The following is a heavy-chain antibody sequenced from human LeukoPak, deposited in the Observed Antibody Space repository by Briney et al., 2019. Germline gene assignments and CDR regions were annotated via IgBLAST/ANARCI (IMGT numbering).Heavy chain of an antibody. Sequence: GESLKISCKGSGYSINNYWIGWVRQMPGKGLEWMGIIYPADSDIRYSPSFQGQVTISADKSISTAYLQWSSLKASDTAMYYCARDTADYGMDVWGQGTTVTVSS. CDR2: IYPADSDI. V-gene: IGHV5-51*01. CDR3: ARDTADYGMDV. CDR1: GYSINNYW. J-gene: IGHJ6*02.